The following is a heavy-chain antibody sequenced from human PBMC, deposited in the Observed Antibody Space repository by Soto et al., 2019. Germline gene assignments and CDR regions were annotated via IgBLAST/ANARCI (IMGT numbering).Heavy chain of an antibody. CDR1: GFTFSSYA. D-gene: IGHD6-6*01. Sequence: GGSLRLSCAASGFTFSSYAMSWVRQAPGKGLEWVSAISGSGGSTYYADSVKGRFTISRDNSKNTLYLQMNSLRAEDTAVYYCASSIAARQNPGWFDPWGQGTLVTVSS. J-gene: IGHJ5*02. CDR3: ASSIAARQNPGWFDP. CDR2: ISGSGGST. V-gene: IGHV3-23*01.